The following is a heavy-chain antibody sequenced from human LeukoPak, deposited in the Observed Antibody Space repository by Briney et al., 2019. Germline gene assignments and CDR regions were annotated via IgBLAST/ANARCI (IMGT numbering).Heavy chain of an antibody. CDR3: AREGDGYNI. J-gene: IGHJ4*02. CDR2: INPSGGST. V-gene: IGHV1-46*01. CDR1: GYTFTRYY. D-gene: IGHD5-24*01. Sequence: ASVKVSCKASGYTFTRYYIHWVRQAPGQGLEWMGIINPSGGSTSYAQKFQGRVTITTDESTSTVYMELSSLRSEDTAVYYCAREGDGYNIWGQGTLVTVSS.